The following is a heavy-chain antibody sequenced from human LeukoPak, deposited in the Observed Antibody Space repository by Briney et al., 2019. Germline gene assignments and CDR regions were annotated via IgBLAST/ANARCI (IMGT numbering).Heavy chain of an antibody. CDR1: GFTFSSYS. CDR3: ARERYNYYFDY. D-gene: IGHD1-20*01. Sequence: GGSLRLSCAASGFTFSSYSMNWVRQAPGKGLEWVSYISSSSSTIYYADSVKGRFTISRDNAKNSLYLQMNSLRAEDTAVYYCARERYNYYFDYWGQGTLVTVSS. J-gene: IGHJ4*02. V-gene: IGHV3-48*01. CDR2: ISSSSSTI.